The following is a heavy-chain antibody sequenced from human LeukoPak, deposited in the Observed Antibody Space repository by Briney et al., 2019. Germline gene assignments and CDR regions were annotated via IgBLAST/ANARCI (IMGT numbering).Heavy chain of an antibody. D-gene: IGHD6-19*01. CDR1: GFSFSSYG. CDR3: AKVSRAAVAGSYFDY. J-gene: IGHJ4*02. Sequence: PGGSLRLSCAASGFSFSSYGMHWVRQAPGKGLEWVAFIRYDGSNKYYADSVKGRFTISRDNSKKTLYLQMNSLRAEDTAMYYCAKVSRAAVAGSYFDYWGQGTLVTVSS. CDR2: IRYDGSNK. V-gene: IGHV3-30*02.